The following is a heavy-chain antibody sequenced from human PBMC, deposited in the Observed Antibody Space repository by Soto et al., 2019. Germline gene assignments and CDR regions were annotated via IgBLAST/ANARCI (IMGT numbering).Heavy chain of an antibody. Sequence: ASVKVSCKASGYTFTSYAMHWVRQAPGQGLEWMGWISAYNGNTKNAQKLQGRVTMTTDTSTSTAYMELRSLRSDDTAVYYCARGLGLYYFDYWGQGTLVTVSS. CDR1: GYTFTSYA. CDR3: ARGLGLYYFDY. D-gene: IGHD1-26*01. J-gene: IGHJ4*02. CDR2: ISAYNGNT. V-gene: IGHV1-18*01.